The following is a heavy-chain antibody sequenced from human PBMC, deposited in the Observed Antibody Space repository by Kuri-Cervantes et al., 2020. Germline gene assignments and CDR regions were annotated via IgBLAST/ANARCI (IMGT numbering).Heavy chain of an antibody. Sequence: ASVKVSCKASGYTFTSYGISWVRQAPGQGLEWMGWISAYNGNTNYAQKLQGRVTMTTGTSTSTAYMELRSLRSDDTAVYYCARVGGYYDFPHYGMDVWGQGTTVTV. J-gene: IGHJ6*02. CDR3: ARVGGYYDFPHYGMDV. V-gene: IGHV1-18*01. CDR2: ISAYNGNT. D-gene: IGHD3-3*01. CDR1: GYTFTSYG.